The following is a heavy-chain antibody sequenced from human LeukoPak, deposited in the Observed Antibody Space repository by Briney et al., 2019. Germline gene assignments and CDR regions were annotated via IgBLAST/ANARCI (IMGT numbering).Heavy chain of an antibody. CDR2: IYSGGST. Sequence: PGGSLRLSCAVSGFTVSNNYMSWVRQAPGKGLEWVSVIYSGGSTYYADSVKGRFTISRDNSKNTLYLQMNSLRAEDTAVYYCANAGGDGYNPVWYFDYWGQGTLVTVSS. J-gene: IGHJ4*02. CDR3: ANAGGDGYNPVWYFDY. V-gene: IGHV3-53*01. CDR1: GFTVSNNY. D-gene: IGHD5-24*01.